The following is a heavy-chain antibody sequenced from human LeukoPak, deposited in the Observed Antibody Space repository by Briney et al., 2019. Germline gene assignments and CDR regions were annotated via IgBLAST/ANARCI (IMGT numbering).Heavy chain of an antibody. J-gene: IGHJ4*02. D-gene: IGHD6-19*01. CDR2: IRYDGSNK. Sequence: GGSLRLSCAASGFTFSSYGMHWVRQAPGKGLEGVAFIRYDGSNKFYGDSGKGRFTISRDNSKNTLFLQLNSLRAEDTAVYYCARVGAVAGILDYWGQGTLVTVSS. CDR1: GFTFSSYG. CDR3: ARVGAVAGILDY. V-gene: IGHV3-30*02.